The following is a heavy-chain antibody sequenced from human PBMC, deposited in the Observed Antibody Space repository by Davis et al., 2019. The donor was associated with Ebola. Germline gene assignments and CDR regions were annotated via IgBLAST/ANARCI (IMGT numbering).Heavy chain of an antibody. CDR1: GDSVSSGSAG. CDR3: ARGWLRSGFDY. D-gene: IGHD5-12*01. CDR2: TYYNSKWYN. V-gene: IGHV6-1*01. J-gene: IGHJ4*02. Sequence: HSQTLSLTCAISGDSVSSGSAGWNWIRQSPSRGLEWLGRTYYNSKWYNDYAVSVKSRITINPDTSKNQFSLQLNSVTPEDTAVYYCARGWLRSGFDYWGQGTLATVSS.